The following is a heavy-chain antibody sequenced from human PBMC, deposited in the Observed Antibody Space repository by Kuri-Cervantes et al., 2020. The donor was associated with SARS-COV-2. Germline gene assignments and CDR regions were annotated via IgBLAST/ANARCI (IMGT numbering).Heavy chain of an antibody. Sequence: GGSLRLSCVVSGFSLRNYGLNWLRLAPGRGLEWVAHINPIDTIYYSDSVRGRFTISRDNSKNTLYLQMNSLRAEDTAVYYCARAHNGRAVADFDYWGQGNLVTVSS. D-gene: IGHD6-19*01. CDR3: ARAHNGRAVADFDY. V-gene: IGHV3-48*01. CDR1: GFSLRNYG. J-gene: IGHJ4*02. CDR2: INPIDTI.